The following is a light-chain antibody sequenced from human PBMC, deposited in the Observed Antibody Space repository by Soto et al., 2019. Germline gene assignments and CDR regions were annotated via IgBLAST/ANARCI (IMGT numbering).Light chain of an antibody. CDR3: QHANSLQLT. CDR1: QGISSW. J-gene: IGKJ1*01. CDR2: AAS. Sequence: DIQMTQSPASVSSSVGDRVTITCRASQGISSWFAWYQQKPGKAPKLLIYAASSLQSGVPSRFSGSGSGTDFTLSSIDLQDEDFASYYNQHANSLQLTFGHGTRVEFK. V-gene: IGKV1-12*01.